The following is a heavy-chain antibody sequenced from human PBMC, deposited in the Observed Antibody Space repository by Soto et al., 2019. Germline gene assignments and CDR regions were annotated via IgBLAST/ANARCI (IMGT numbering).Heavy chain of an antibody. Sequence: GSEYTSADHFIRRIIQIHGKGLEWMGIIYPGDSDTRYSPSFQGQVTISADKSISTAYLQWSSLKASDTAMYYCARHVRDSSGWYKYYYYGMDVWGQGTTVTVSS. V-gene: IGHV5-51*01. CDR3: ARHVRDSSGWYKYYYYGMDV. D-gene: IGHD6-19*01. J-gene: IGHJ6*02. CDR1: EYTSADHF. CDR2: IYPGDSDT.